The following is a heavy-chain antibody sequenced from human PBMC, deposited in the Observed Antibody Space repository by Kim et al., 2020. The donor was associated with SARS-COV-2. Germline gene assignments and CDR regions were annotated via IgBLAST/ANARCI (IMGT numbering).Heavy chain of an antibody. Sequence: GGSLRLSCAASGFTFSNAWMSWVRQAPGKGLEWVGRIKSKTDGGTTDYAAPVKGRFTISRDDSKNTLYLQMNSLKTEDTAVYYCSTIVRRVTTAPYYFDYWGRGTLVTVST. V-gene: IGHV3-15*01. CDR2: IKSKTDGGTT. D-gene: IGHD4-17*01. CDR1: GFTFSNAW. CDR3: STIVRRVTTAPYYFDY. J-gene: IGHJ4*02.